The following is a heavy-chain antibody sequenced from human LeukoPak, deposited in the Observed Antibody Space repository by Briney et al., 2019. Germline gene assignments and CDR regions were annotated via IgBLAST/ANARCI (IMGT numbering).Heavy chain of an antibody. CDR1: GFTVSGNY. CDR2: IYSGGST. D-gene: IGHD3-22*01. J-gene: IGHJ4*02. V-gene: IGHV3-66*01. CDR3: ASPTHYYDSSVGGDY. Sequence: GGSLRLSCAASGFTVSGNYMSWVRQAPGKGLEWVSVIYSGGSTYYADSVKGRFTISRDNSKNTLYLQMNSLRAEDTAVYYCASPTHYYDSSVGGDYWGQGTLVTVSS.